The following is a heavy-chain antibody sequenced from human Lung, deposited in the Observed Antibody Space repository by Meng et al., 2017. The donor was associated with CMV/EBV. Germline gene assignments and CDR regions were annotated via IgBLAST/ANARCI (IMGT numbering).Heavy chain of an antibody. J-gene: IGHJ5*02. Sequence: SXKISXAASGFTFSSYAMHWVRQAPGKGLEWVAVISYDGSNKYYADSVKGRFTISRDNSKNTLYLQMNSLRAEDTAVYYCARDLRPMYYDFWSGFGAWGQGXLVTVSS. CDR2: ISYDGSNK. D-gene: IGHD3-3*01. CDR3: ARDLRPMYYDFWSGFGA. V-gene: IGHV3-30*04. CDR1: GFTFSSYA.